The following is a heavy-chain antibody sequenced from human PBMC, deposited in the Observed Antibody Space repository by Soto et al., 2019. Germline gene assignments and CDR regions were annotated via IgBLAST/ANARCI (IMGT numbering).Heavy chain of an antibody. CDR2: INPNSGGT. D-gene: IGHD2-2*01. Sequence: GVPVKASCKASGYTFTGYYMHWVRQAPGQGLEWMGWINPNSGGTNYAQKFQGRVTMTRDTSIRTAFMALSRLRSDDTAVYYCASEGIVVIPAGFGPWGQGTLGTFYS. CDR1: GYTFTGYY. J-gene: IGHJ5*02. V-gene: IGHV1-2*02. CDR3: ASEGIVVIPAGFGP.